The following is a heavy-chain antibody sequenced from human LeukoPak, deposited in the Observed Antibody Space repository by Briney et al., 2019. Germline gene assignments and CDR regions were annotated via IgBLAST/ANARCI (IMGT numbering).Heavy chain of an antibody. D-gene: IGHD1-26*01. CDR2: IKEDGSEK. V-gene: IGHV3-7*05. Sequence: GGSLRLSCAASGFTSSNYWMNWVRQAPGKGLEWVANIKEDGSEKHYVDSVKGRFTISRDNAKNSLCLQMNSLRAEDTAIYYCVRSGGYWGQGTLVTVSS. J-gene: IGHJ4*02. CDR3: VRSGGY. CDR1: GFTSSNYW.